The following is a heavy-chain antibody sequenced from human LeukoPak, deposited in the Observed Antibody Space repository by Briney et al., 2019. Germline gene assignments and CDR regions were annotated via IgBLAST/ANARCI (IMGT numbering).Heavy chain of an antibody. CDR3: ASGSGSYRTPYYYMDV. D-gene: IGHD3-10*01. J-gene: IGHJ6*03. Sequence: GGSLRLSCAASGFTVSSNYMSWVRQARGKGLEWVSVICSGGSTYYADSVKGRFTISRDNSKNTLYLQMNSLRAEDTAVYYCASGSGSYRTPYYYMDVWGTATTVTVSS. V-gene: IGHV3-53*01. CDR2: ICSGGST. CDR1: GFTVSSNY.